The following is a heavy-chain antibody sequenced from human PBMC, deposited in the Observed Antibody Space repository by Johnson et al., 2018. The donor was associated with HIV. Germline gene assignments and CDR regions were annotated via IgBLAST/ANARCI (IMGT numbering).Heavy chain of an antibody. V-gene: IGHV3-20*04. CDR3: ARGAVRYYDNSGYWGAFDI. Sequence: VQLVESGGGVVQPGRSLRLSCAASGFTFDDNGMSWVRQAPGKGLEWVSGINWNGGSTGYADSVKGRFTVSRDNAKNSLYLQRNSLRAEDTALYYCARGAVRYYDNSGYWGAFDIWGQGTMVTVSS. D-gene: IGHD3-22*01. CDR2: INWNGGST. CDR1: GFTFDDNG. J-gene: IGHJ3*02.